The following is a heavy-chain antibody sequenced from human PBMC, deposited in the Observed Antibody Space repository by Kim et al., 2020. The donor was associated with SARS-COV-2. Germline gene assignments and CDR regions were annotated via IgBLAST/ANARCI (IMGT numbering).Heavy chain of an antibody. CDR3: ARDTLLEAGYTVYYYYGMDV. V-gene: IGHV4-31*03. CDR1: GGSISSGGYY. J-gene: IGHJ6*02. CDR2: IYYSGST. Sequence: SETLSLTCTVSGGSISSGGYYWSWIRQHPGQGLEWIGYIYYSGSTYYNPSLKSRVTISVDTSKNQFSLKLSSVTAADTAVYYCARDTLLEAGYTVYYYYGMDVWGQGTTVTVSS. D-gene: IGHD3-9*01.